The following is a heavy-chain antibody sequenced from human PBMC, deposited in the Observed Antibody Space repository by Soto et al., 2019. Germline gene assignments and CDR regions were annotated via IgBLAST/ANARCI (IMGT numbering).Heavy chain of an antibody. V-gene: IGHV1-69*02. CDR3: ARYCSGGSCYGEGEDAFDI. J-gene: IGHJ3*02. D-gene: IGHD2-15*01. Sequence: GASVKVSCKASGGTFSSYTISWVRQAPGQGLEWMGRIIPILGIANYAQKFQGRVTITADKSTSTAYMELSSLRSEDTAVYYCARYCSGGSCYGEGEDAFDIWGQGTMVTVSS. CDR2: IIPILGIA. CDR1: GGTFSSYT.